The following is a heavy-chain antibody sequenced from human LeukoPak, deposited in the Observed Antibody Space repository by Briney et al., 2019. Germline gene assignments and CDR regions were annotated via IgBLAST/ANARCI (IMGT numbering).Heavy chain of an antibody. CDR3: AKDLRDAFDI. V-gene: IGHV3-30*04. Sequence: QTGGSLRLSCAASGFTLSSYAMHWVRQAPGKGLEWVAVISYDGSNKYYADSVKGRFTISRDNSKNTLYLQMNSLRAEDTAVYYCAKDLRDAFDIWGQGTMVTVSS. CDR1: GFTLSSYA. CDR2: ISYDGSNK. J-gene: IGHJ3*02.